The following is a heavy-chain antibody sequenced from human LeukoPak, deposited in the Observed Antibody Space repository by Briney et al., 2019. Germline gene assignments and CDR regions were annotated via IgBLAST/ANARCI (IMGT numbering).Heavy chain of an antibody. Sequence: GGSLRLSCAASGSTFDDYGMSWVRQAPGKGLEWVSGINWNGGRTGYADSVKGRSTISRDNAKNSLYLQMNSLRAEDTALYYCARTREFSRDGDKNYYFDYWGQGTLVTVSS. CDR3: ARTREFSRDGDKNYYFDY. CDR1: GSTFDDYG. CDR2: INWNGGRT. D-gene: IGHD5-24*01. J-gene: IGHJ4*02. V-gene: IGHV3-20*04.